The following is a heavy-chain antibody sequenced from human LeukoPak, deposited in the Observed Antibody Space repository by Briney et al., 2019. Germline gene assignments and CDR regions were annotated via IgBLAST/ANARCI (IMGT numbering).Heavy chain of an antibody. J-gene: IGHJ5*02. V-gene: IGHV4-59*01. D-gene: IGHD2-2*01. CDR2: IYYSGST. CDR3: ARWGDIVVVPAAYNWFDP. CDR1: GGSISSYY. Sequence: PSETLSLTCTVSGGSISSYYWSWIRQPPGKGLEWIGYIYYSGSTYYNPSLKSRVTISVDTSKNQFSLKLSSVTAADTAVYYCARWGDIVVVPAAYNWFDPWGLGTLVTVSS.